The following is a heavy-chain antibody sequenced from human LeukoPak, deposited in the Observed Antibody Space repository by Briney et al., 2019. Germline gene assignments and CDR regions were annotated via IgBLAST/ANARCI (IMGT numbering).Heavy chain of an antibody. CDR1: GFTFSSYA. V-gene: IGHV3-53*01. CDR2: IYSGGST. J-gene: IGHJ4*02. Sequence: GGSLRLSCAASGFTFSSYAMSWVRQAPGKGLEWVSVIYSGGSTYYADSVKGRFTISRDNSKNTLYLQMNSLRAEDTAVYYCARAPRGYSYGLDYWGQGTLVTVSS. D-gene: IGHD5-18*01. CDR3: ARAPRGYSYGLDY.